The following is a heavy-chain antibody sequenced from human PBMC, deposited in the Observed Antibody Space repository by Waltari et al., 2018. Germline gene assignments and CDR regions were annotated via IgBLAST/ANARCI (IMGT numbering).Heavy chain of an antibody. D-gene: IGHD2-2*01. CDR1: GYTFAPYY. J-gene: IGHJ4*02. Sequence: QVQLVQSGAEVKKPGASVKVSCKASGYTFAPYYIHWVRQAPGQGLEWMGWGSPNNGATKYAQKVHGRVTMTRDTSISTAYLERTGLRSDDTAVYYCARGVLPPALDYWGQGTLVTVSS. V-gene: IGHV1-2*02. CDR3: ARGVLPPALDY. CDR2: GSPNNGAT.